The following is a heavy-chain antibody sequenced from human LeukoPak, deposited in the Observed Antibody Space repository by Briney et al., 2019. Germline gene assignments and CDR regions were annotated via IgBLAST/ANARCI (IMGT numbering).Heavy chain of an antibody. CDR2: INPNSGGT. V-gene: IGHV1-2*02. J-gene: IGHJ1*01. Sequence: ALVKVSCKASGYTFTGYYMHWVRQAPGQGLEWMGWINPNSGGTNYAQKFQGRVTMTRDTSISTAYMELSRLRSDDTAVYYCAVTTVTTVGYFQHWGQGTLVTVSS. CDR1: GYTFTGYY. D-gene: IGHD4-11*01. CDR3: AVTTVTTVGYFQH.